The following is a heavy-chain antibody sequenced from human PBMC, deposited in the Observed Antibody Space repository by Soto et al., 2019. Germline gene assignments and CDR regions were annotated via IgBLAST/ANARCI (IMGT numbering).Heavy chain of an antibody. CDR2: ISSDGSQK. CDR1: GIAFSGCG. J-gene: IGHJ2*01. D-gene: IGHD3-10*01. V-gene: IGHV3-30*18. Sequence: QVQLVESGGGVVQPGTSLRLSCAASGIAFSGCGMFWVRQTPSKGPEWVAAISSDGSQKYYADSVKGRFTISRDNSKNTLYVQMNGLTTEDTAVYYCAKNIVRGHWYFDLWGRGTLVTVSS. CDR3: AKNIVRGHWYFDL.